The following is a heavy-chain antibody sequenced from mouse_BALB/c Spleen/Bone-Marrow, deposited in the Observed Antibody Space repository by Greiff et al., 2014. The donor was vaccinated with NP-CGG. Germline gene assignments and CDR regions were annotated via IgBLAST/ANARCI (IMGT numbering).Heavy chain of an antibody. CDR3: IREGIYFGYDVPMDY. J-gene: IGHJ4*01. V-gene: IGHV1-15*01. Sequence: VQLQQSGAELVRPGASVTLSCKASGYKFTDYEMRWVKQTPVHGLEWIGSIDPETGGTAYNQNFKGKATLTADRSSTTAYMELRSLTSEDSAVYYCIREGIYFGYDVPMDYWGQGTSVTVSS. D-gene: IGHD2-2*01. CDR1: GYKFTDYE. CDR2: IDPETGGT.